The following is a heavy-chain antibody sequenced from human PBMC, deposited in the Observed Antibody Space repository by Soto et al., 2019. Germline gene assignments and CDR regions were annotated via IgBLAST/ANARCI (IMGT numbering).Heavy chain of an antibody. CDR3: AKDFAYCGGDCYSQDHAFDI. CDR1: GFTFSSYG. J-gene: IGHJ4*02. CDR2: ISYDGSNK. D-gene: IGHD2-21*02. V-gene: IGHV3-30*18. Sequence: PGGSLRLSCAASGFTFSSYGMHWVRQAPGKGLEWVAVISYDGSNKYYADSVKGRFTISRDNSKNTLYLQMNSLRAEDTAVYYCAKDFAYCGGDCYSQDHAFDIWGRGTLVTVSS.